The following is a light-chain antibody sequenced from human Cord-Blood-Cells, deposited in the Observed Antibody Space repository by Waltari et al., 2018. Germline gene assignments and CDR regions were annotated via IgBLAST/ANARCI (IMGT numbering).Light chain of an antibody. J-gene: IGLJ2*01. CDR2: RDS. Sequence: SYELTQPLSVSVALGQTARITCGGNNNGSKNVHWYQEKPGRAPVVVIYRDSNRPSGIPERFSGSNSGNTATLTISRAQAGDEADYYCQVWDSSTVVFGGGTKLTVL. CDR3: QVWDSSTVV. CDR1: NNGSKN. V-gene: IGLV3-9*01.